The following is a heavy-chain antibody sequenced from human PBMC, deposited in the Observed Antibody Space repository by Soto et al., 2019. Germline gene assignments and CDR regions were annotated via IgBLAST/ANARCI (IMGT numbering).Heavy chain of an antibody. CDR3: ARGCCSGGSCYYNWFDP. V-gene: IGHV4-59*01. CDR2: IYYSGST. J-gene: IGHJ5*02. Sequence: KPSETLSLTCTVSGGSISSYYWSWIRQPPGKGLEWIGYIYYSGSTNYNPSLKSRVTISVDTSKNQFSLKLSSVTAADTAVYYCARGCCSGGSCYYNWFDPWGQGTLVTSPQ. D-gene: IGHD2-15*01. CDR1: GGSISSYY.